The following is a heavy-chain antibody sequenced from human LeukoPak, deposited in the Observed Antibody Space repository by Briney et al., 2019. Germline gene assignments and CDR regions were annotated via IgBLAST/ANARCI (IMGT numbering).Heavy chain of an antibody. V-gene: IGHV3-30*04. D-gene: IGHD3-9*01. J-gene: IGHJ6*03. CDR3: ARDLDYDILTGAHYYYYYMDV. CDR1: GFTFSSYA. CDR2: ISYDGSKK. Sequence: GGSLRLSCAASGFTFSSYAMHWVRQAPGKGLEWVAIISYDGSKKNYADSVKGRFTISRDNSKNTLYLQMSSLRAEDTAVYYCARDLDYDILTGAHYYYYYMDVWGKGTTVTVSS.